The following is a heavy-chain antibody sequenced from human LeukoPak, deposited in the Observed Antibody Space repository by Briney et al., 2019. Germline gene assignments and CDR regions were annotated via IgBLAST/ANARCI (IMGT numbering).Heavy chain of an antibody. V-gene: IGHV4-59*08. CDR2: IYYSGST. CDR3: ARQGGTPLNWFDP. Sequence: PSETLSLTCTVSGGSISSYYWSWIRQPPGKGLEWIGYIYYSGSTNYNPSLKSRVTISVDTSKNQFSLKRSSVTAADTAVYYCARQGGTPLNWFDPWGQGTLVTVSS. J-gene: IGHJ5*02. CDR1: GGSISSYY.